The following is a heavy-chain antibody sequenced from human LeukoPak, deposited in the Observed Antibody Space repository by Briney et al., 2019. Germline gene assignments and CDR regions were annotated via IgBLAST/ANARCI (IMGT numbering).Heavy chain of an antibody. CDR2: IKEDGSEK. J-gene: IGHJ6*02. D-gene: IGHD3-16*02. CDR1: GFTFSSSW. CDR3: AREVYDYVWGSYRFYYYYYGMDV. V-gene: IGHV3-7*03. Sequence: GGSLRLSCAASGFTFSSSWMHWVRQAPGKGLEWVANIKEDGSEKYHADSVKGRFSISRDNAKNSLFLQMNSLRAEDTAVYYCAREVYDYVWGSYRFYYYYYGMDVWGQGTTVTVSS.